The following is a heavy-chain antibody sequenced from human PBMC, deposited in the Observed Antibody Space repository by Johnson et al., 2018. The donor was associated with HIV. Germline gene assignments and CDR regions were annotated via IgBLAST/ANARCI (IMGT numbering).Heavy chain of an antibody. CDR3: AKDVGNYWPNAFDI. V-gene: IGHV3-30*02. CDR1: GFVFSDYV. CDR2: IRYDGSGK. J-gene: IGHJ3*02. Sequence: VHLVESGGGVVQPGGSLTLSCAASGFVFSDYVMHWVRQAPGKGLDWVTFIRYDGSGKYYADSVNGRFTISRDNSKNTLYLQMNSLRAEDTAVYYCAKDVGNYWPNAFDIWGQGTTVTVSS. D-gene: IGHD3-22*01.